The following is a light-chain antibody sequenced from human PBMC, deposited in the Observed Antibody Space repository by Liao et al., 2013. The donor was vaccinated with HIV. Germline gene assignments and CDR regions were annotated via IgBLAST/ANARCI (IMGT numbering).Light chain of an antibody. CDR2: YDT. CDR3: QVWDSSSDPVYV. CDR1: NIGSKS. Sequence: SYVLTQPPSVSAAPGETARITCEENNIGSKSVHWYQQKPGQAPVLVIYYDTDRPSGIPERFSGSNPGSAATLTISRVEVGDEADYYCQVWDSSSDPVYVFGTGTKLTVL. V-gene: IGLV3-21*04. J-gene: IGLJ1*01.